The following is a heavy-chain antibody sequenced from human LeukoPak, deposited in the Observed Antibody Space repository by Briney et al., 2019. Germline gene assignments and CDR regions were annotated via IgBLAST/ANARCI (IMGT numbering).Heavy chain of an antibody. CDR2: ISSSGSTI. CDR3: ARDREFTMIVAFDY. V-gene: IGHV3-11*01. Sequence: GGSLRLSCAASGFTFSDYYMSWIRQAPGKGLEWVSYISSSGSTIYYADSVKGRFTISRDNAKNSLYLQMNSLRAEDTAVYYCARDREFTMIVAFDYWGQGTLVTVSS. J-gene: IGHJ4*02. CDR1: GFTFSDYY. D-gene: IGHD3-22*01.